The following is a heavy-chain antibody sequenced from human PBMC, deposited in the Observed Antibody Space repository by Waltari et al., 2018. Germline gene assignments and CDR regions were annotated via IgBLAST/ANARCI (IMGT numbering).Heavy chain of an antibody. Sequence: QVQLQQWGAGLLRPSETLSLTCGVYGGSFSGNYWTWFRQSPGKGLEWIGEINHSGNTKYNPSLKSRVTMSVDTSKNHFSLNLTSVTAADTAVYYCANRDLNKSYYYMDVWGKGSTVIVSS. V-gene: IGHV4-34*01. CDR2: INHSGNT. CDR1: GGSFSGNY. CDR3: ANRDLNKSYYYMDV. J-gene: IGHJ6*03.